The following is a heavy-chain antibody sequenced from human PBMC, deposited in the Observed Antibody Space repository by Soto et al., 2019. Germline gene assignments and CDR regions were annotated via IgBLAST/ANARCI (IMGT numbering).Heavy chain of an antibody. D-gene: IGHD1-26*01. CDR1: ARTFSSYA. Sequence: SVKVSCKASARTFSSYAISWVRQAPGQGLEWMGGIIPIFGTANYAQKFQGRVTITADESTSTAYMELSSLRSEDTAVYYCARESVGSYYGSYYYGMDVWGQGTTVTVSS. CDR3: ARESVGSYYGSYYYGMDV. CDR2: IIPIFGTA. V-gene: IGHV1-69*13. J-gene: IGHJ6*02.